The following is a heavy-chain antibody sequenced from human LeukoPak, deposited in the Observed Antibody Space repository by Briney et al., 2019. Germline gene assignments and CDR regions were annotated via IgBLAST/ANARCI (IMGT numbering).Heavy chain of an antibody. V-gene: IGHV4-39*07. J-gene: IGHJ3*02. Sequence: SQTLSLTCTVSGGSISSSSYYWGWIRQPPGKGLEWIGSIYYSGSTYYNPSLKSRVTISVDTSKNQFSLKLSSVTAADTAVYYCARDLLDILTGYYPDDAFDIWGQGTMVTVSS. D-gene: IGHD3-9*01. CDR3: ARDLLDILTGYYPDDAFDI. CDR2: IYYSGST. CDR1: GGSISSSSYY.